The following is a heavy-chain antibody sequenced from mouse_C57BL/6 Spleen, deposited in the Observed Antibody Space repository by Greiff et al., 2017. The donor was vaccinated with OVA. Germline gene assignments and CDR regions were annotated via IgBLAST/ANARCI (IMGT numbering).Heavy chain of an antibody. Sequence: VQLQQSGAELVRPGASVKLSCTASGFNIKDYYMHWVKQRPEQGLEWIGRIDPEDGDTEYAPKFQGKATMTADTTSNTSYLQRSSLTTEDTADYACTRRGVRRGLDYWGQGTTLTVSS. J-gene: IGHJ2*01. CDR1: GFNIKDYY. CDR2: IDPEDGDT. V-gene: IGHV14-1*01. CDR3: TRRGVRRGLDY. D-gene: IGHD2-14*01.